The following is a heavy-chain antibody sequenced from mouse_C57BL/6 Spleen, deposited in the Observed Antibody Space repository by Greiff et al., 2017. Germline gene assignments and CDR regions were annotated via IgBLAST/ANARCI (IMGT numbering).Heavy chain of an antibody. D-gene: IGHD1-1*01. CDR3: TRWTTVVVPGY. J-gene: IGHJ2*01. Sequence: VQLQESGAELVRPGASVTLSCKASGYTFTDYEMHWVKQTPVHGLEWIGAIDPETGGTAYNQKFKGKAILTADKSSSTAYMELRSLTSEDSAVYYYTRWTTVVVPGYWGQGTTLAVSS. CDR2: IDPETGGT. V-gene: IGHV1-15*01. CDR1: GYTFTDYE.